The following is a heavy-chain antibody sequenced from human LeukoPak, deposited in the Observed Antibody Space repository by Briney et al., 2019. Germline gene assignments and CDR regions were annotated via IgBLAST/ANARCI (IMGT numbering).Heavy chain of an antibody. V-gene: IGHV3-48*01. J-gene: IGHJ3*02. Sequence: QPGGSLRLSCAASGFTFSSFGMNWVRQAPGKGLEWVSYISSSSPTIYYADSVKGRFTISRDNSKNTLYLQMNSLRAEDTAVYYCAKDPPIYYYDSSLANAFDIWGQGTMVTVSS. CDR1: GFTFSSFG. CDR3: AKDPPIYYYDSSLANAFDI. D-gene: IGHD3-22*01. CDR2: ISSSSPTI.